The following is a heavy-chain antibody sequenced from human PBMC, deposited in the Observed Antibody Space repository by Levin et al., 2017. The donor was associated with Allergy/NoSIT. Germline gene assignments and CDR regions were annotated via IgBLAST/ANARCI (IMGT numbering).Heavy chain of an antibody. J-gene: IGHJ4*02. D-gene: IGHD3-22*01. V-gene: IGHV5-51*01. CDR1: GYRFTSYW. CDR3: ARDTYYYDGYSGFLRASDY. Sequence: RGESLKISCKASGYRFTSYWIGWVRQMPGKGLEWVGVIYPGDSETRYSPSFEGQVTISADKSISTAYLQWRSQKASDTAMYHCARDTYYYDGYSGFLRASDYWGQGTLVTVSS. CDR2: IYPGDSET.